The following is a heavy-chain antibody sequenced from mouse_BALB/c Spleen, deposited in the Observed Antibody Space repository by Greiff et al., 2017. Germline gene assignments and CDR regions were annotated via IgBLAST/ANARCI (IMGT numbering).Heavy chain of an antibody. Sequence: EVNVVESGGGLVKPGGSLKLSCAASGFAFSSYDMSWVRQTPEKRLEWVAYISSGGGSTYYPDTVKGRFTISRDNAKNTLYLQMSSLKSEDTAMYYCASMDYWGQGTSVTVSS. V-gene: IGHV5-12-1*01. CDR2: ISSGGGST. CDR1: GFAFSSYD. CDR3: ASMDY. J-gene: IGHJ4*01.